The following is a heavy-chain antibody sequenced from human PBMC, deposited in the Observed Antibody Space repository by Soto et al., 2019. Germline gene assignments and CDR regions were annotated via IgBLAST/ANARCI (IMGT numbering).Heavy chain of an antibody. CDR2: IKESGFA. CDR1: TGSFSDYF. CDR3: ARGKSSGPLYYFDT. J-gene: IGHJ4*02. V-gene: IGHV4-34*01. Sequence: SETLCVTCGIYTGSFSDYFWNWIRQPPGKGLEWIGEIKESGFATYNPSLKRRVTMSVDTANNQFSLKVTSVTAADTAVYYCARGKSSGPLYYFDTWGQGTLVTVSS. D-gene: IGHD6-19*01.